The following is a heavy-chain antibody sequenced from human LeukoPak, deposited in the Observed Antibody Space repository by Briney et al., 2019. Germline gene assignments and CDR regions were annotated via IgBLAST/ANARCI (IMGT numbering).Heavy chain of an antibody. V-gene: IGHV3-53*01. CDR3: ARGLYYFDTSGYLYY. CDR2: IYSGGST. D-gene: IGHD3-22*01. CDR1: GFTVSSNY. Sequence: PGGSLRLSCAASGFTVSSNYMSWVRQAPGKGLEWVSVIYSGGSTYYADSVKGRFTISRDNSKSTLYLQMNSLRAEDTAVYYCARGLYYFDTSGYLYYWGQGTLVTVSS. J-gene: IGHJ4*02.